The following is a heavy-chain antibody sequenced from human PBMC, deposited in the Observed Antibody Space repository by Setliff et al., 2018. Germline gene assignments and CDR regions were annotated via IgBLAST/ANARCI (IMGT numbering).Heavy chain of an antibody. V-gene: IGHV1-2*06. CDR2: INPNSGGT. Sequence: ASVKVSCKASGYTFTGYYMHWVRQAPGQGLEWMGRINPNSGGTNYAQKFQGRVTMTRDTSISTVYMELSRLRSDDTAVYYCARDRGSGSYFLRYFDYWGQGTLVTVSS. CDR3: ARDRGSGSYFLRYFDY. CDR1: GYTFTGYY. J-gene: IGHJ4*02. D-gene: IGHD1-26*01.